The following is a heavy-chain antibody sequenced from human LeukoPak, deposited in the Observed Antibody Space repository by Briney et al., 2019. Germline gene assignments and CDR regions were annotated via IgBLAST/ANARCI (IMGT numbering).Heavy chain of an antibody. V-gene: IGHV4-59*08. CDR2: IYYSGST. Sequence: SETLSLTCTVSGGSISSYYWSWIRQPPGKGLEWIGYIYYSGSTNYNPSLKSRVTISVDTSKNQFSLKLSSVTAADTAVYYCARVTNPRVNYPFDYWGQGTLVTVSS. J-gene: IGHJ4*02. CDR1: GGSISSYY. D-gene: IGHD5-24*01. CDR3: ARVTNPRVNYPFDY.